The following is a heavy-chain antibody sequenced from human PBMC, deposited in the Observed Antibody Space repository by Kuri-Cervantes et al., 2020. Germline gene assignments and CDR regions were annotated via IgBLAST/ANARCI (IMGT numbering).Heavy chain of an antibody. V-gene: IGHV1-18*01. J-gene: IGHJ6*02. CDR3: ARVHSSGYYYTYYYGMDV. CDR2: ISAYNGNT. D-gene: IGHD3-22*01. Sequence: ASVKVSCKASGGTFSSYAISWVRQAPGQGLEWMGWISAYNGNTNYAQKLQCRVTMTTDTSTSTAYMELRSLRSDDTAVYYCARVHSSGYYYTYYYGMDVWGQGTTVTVSS. CDR1: GGTFSSYA.